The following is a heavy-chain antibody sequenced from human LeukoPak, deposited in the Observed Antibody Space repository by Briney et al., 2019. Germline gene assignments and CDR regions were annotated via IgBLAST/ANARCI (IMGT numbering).Heavy chain of an antibody. Sequence: SETLSLTCTASGGSISSSGYYWGWIRQPPGKGLEWIGSIYYSESTNYNPSLKSRVTMSVDTSKYQFSLKVSSVTAADTAVYYCARHRAGAGKYFDYWGQGTLVTVSS. J-gene: IGHJ4*02. D-gene: IGHD1-26*01. V-gene: IGHV4-39*01. CDR3: ARHRAGAGKYFDY. CDR1: GGSISSSGYY. CDR2: IYYSEST.